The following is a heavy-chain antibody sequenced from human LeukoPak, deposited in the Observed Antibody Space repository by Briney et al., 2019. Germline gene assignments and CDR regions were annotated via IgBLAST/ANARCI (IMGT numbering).Heavy chain of an antibody. J-gene: IGHJ4*02. CDR3: AKGSYYDSSGSFYFDY. CDR1: GFTFSSYV. Sequence: GGSLRLSCAASGFTFSSYVMSWVRRAPGKGLEWVSGISGSGDNTYYADSVKGRFTISRDNSKNTLYVQVNSLGTEDTAAYYCAKGSYYDSSGSFYFDYWGQGTLVTVSS. D-gene: IGHD3-22*01. V-gene: IGHV3-23*01. CDR2: ISGSGDNT.